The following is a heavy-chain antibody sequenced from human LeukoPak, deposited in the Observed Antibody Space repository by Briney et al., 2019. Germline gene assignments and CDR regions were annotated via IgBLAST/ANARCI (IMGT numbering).Heavy chain of an antibody. V-gene: IGHV3-21*01. J-gene: IGHJ4*02. CDR1: GSTFSSYH. D-gene: IGHD5-18*01. CDR2: IGSSGSYI. Sequence: GGSLRLSCEVSGSTFSSYHMNWVRQAPGKGLEWVSSIGSSGSYIYYADSLTGRFTISRDNAKNSLYLQMNSLRAEDTAMYYCARRATTERGHSYGLDFWGQGTLVTVSS. CDR3: ARRATTERGHSYGLDF.